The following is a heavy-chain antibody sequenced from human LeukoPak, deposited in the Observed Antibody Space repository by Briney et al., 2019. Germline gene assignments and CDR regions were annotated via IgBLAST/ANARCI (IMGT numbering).Heavy chain of an antibody. J-gene: IGHJ4*02. Sequence: ASVKVSCTASGYTFTNYGINWVRQAPGQGLEWMGWISGYNGNTKYAHKLQGRVTMTTDTSTSTAYMELRSLRSDDTAVYYCAKDTTPGIAAAGYWGQGTLVTVSS. CDR1: GYTFTNYG. CDR3: AKDTTPGIAAAGY. D-gene: IGHD6-13*01. V-gene: IGHV1-18*01. CDR2: ISGYNGNT.